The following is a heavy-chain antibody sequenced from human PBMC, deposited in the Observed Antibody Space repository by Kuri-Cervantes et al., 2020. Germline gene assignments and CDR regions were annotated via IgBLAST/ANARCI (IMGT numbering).Heavy chain of an antibody. J-gene: IGHJ6*02. CDR3: ARDVCSSTSCYAPYYYYGMDV. D-gene: IGHD2-2*01. CDR2: ISYDGSNK. V-gene: IGHV3-30*19. Sequence: GESLKISCAASGFTFSSYGMHWVRQAPGKGLEWVAVISYDGSNKYYADSVKGRFTISRDNSKNTLYLQMNSLRAEDTAVYYCARDVCSSTSCYAPYYYYGMDVWAKGPRSPSP. CDR1: GFTFSSYG.